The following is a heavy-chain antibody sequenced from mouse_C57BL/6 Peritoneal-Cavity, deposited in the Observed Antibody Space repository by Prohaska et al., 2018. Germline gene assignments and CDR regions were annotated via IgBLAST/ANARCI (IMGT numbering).Heavy chain of an antibody. CDR3: ARGGVANYYFDY. Sequence: GTGLEWLGVIWSGGSTDYNAAFISRLSISKDNSKSQVFFKMNSLQADDTAIYYCARGGVANYYFDYWGQGTTLTVSS. V-gene: IGHV2-2*01. CDR2: IWSGGST. D-gene: IGHD1-1*01. J-gene: IGHJ2*01.